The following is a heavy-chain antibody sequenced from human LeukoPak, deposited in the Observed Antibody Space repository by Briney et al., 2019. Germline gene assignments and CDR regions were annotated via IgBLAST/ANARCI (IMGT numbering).Heavy chain of an antibody. V-gene: IGHV1-8*01. D-gene: IGHD1-14*01. Sequence: GASVTVSCKTSGYPFTTWEINWVRQAAGQGLEWLGWVHPNGGNTAYAQKFQGRVTITRDTSISTAYMELSGLTSDDTAVYFCARGPRNDPWGQGTLVTVSS. CDR1: GYPFTTWE. CDR2: VHPNGGNT. CDR3: ARGPRNDP. J-gene: IGHJ5*02.